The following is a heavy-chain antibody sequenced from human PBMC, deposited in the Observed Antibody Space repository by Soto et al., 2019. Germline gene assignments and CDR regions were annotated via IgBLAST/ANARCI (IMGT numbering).Heavy chain of an antibody. J-gene: IGHJ6*02. CDR3: ARWMTTVTTSYYYYGMDV. V-gene: IGHV1-3*05. CDR2: INAGNGNT. CDR1: GYTFTSYA. Sequence: QVQLVQSGAEEKKHGASVKVSCKASGYTFTSYAMHWVRQAPGQRLEWMGWINAGNGNTKSSQKFQGRVTITRDTSASTAYMELSSRRSEDTAVDYCARWMTTVTTSYYYYGMDVWGQGTTVTVSS. D-gene: IGHD4-17*01.